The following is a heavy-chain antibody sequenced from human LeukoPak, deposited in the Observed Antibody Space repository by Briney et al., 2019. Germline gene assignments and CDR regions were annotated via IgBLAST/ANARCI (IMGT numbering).Heavy chain of an antibody. CDR1: GGSISSYY. V-gene: IGHV4-59*10. J-gene: IGHJ4*02. CDR2: IYTSGST. CDR3: ARTSGYGGFIGNFDY. D-gene: IGHD5-12*01. Sequence: SETLSLTCAVYGGSISSYYWSWIRQPAGKGLEWIGRIYTSGSTNYNPSLKSRVTMSVDTSKNQFSLKLSSVTAADTAVYYCARTSGYGGFIGNFDYWGQGTLVTVSS.